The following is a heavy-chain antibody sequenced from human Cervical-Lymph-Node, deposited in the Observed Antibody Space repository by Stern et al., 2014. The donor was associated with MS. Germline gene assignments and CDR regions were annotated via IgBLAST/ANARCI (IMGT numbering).Heavy chain of an antibody. CDR1: GFTFSNYG. CDR3: ARGNWNYEGMGY. Sequence: QVQLVESGGGVVQPGRSLGLSCAASGFTFSNYGMHWVRQAPGKGLEWLAVIWYDGNKKYYADSVKGRFTISRDNSKNTLFLQMSSLTAEDTALYYCARGNWNYEGMGYWGQGTLVTVSS. V-gene: IGHV3-33*01. J-gene: IGHJ4*02. CDR2: IWYDGNKK. D-gene: IGHD1-7*01.